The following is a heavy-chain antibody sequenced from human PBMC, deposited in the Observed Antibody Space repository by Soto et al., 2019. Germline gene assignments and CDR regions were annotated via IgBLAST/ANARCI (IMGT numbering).Heavy chain of an antibody. J-gene: IGHJ5*02. CDR2: INAGNGNT. CDR1: GYTFTSYA. Sequence: ASVKVSCKASGYTFTSYAMHWVRQAPGQRLEWMGWINAGNGNTKYSQKFQGRLTITRDTSASTAYMELSSLGSEDTAVYYCARYLQSGYSGYGIWLDHWGQRTLVPVS. CDR3: ARYLQSGYSGYGIWLDH. D-gene: IGHD5-12*01. V-gene: IGHV1-3*01.